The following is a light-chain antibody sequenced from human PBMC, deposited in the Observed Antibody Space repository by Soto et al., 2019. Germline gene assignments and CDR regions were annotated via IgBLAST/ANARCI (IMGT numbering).Light chain of an antibody. J-gene: IGLJ1*01. CDR2: EVS. CDR3: SSYTDSSNYV. Sequence: QSVLTQPASVSGSPGQSITISCTGSSSDVGGYNYVSWYQQLAGKAPKLMIDEVSNRPSGVSNRFSGSKSGNTASLTISGLQAEDEADYYCSSYTDSSNYVFGTGTKVTVL. V-gene: IGLV2-14*03. CDR1: SSDVGGYNY.